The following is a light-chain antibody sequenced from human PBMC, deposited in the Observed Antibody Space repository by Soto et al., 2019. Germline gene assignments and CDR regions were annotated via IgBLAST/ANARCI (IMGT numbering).Light chain of an antibody. CDR1: QSVNSD. Sequence: EIVMTQSPATLSVSPGEGATLSCRASQSVNSDLAWYQQKPGQAPRLLIYGASTRATGIPTRFSGSGSGTEFTLTISSLQSEDFAVYYCQQYRNWPRTFGQGTKVDIK. V-gene: IGKV3-15*01. CDR3: QQYRNWPRT. J-gene: IGKJ1*01. CDR2: GAS.